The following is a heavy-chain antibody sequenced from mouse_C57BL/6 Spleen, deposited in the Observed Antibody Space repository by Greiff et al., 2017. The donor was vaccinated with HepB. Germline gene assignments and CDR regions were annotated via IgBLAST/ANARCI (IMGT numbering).Heavy chain of an antibody. CDR1: GYTFTSYW. V-gene: IGHV1-64*01. Sequence: QVQLQQSGAELVKPGASVKLSCKASGYTFTSYWMHWVKQRPGQGLEWIGMIHPNSGSTNYNEKFKSKATLTVDKSSSTAYMQLSSLTSEDSAVYYCAYYYGSSLYWYFDVWGTGTTVTVSS. J-gene: IGHJ1*03. CDR3: AYYYGSSLYWYFDV. D-gene: IGHD1-1*01. CDR2: IHPNSGST.